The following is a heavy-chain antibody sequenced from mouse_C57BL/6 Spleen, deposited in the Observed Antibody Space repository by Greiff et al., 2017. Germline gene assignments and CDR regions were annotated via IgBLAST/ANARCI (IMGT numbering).Heavy chain of an antibody. CDR1: GFTFSSYA. J-gene: IGHJ1*03. D-gene: IGHD2-5*01. CDR2: ISDGGSYT. Sequence: EVHLVESGGGLVKPGGSLKLSCAASGFTFSSYAMSWVRQTPEKRLEWVATISDGGSYTYYPDNVKGRFTISRDNAKNNLYMQMSHLKSEDTAMYYCARESNSGYVDVWGTGTTVTFSS. V-gene: IGHV5-4*01. CDR3: ARESNSGYVDV.